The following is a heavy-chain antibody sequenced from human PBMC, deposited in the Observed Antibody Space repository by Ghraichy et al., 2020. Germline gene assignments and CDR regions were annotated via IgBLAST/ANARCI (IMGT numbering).Heavy chain of an antibody. CDR2: INHSGST. Sequence: SETLSLTCAVYGGSFSGYYWSWIRQPPGNGLEWIGEINHSGSTNYNPSLKSRVTISVDTSKNQFSLKLSSVTAADTAVYYCAALTTVTTDYWGQGTLVTVSS. J-gene: IGHJ4*02. CDR1: GGSFSGYY. CDR3: AALTTVTTDY. D-gene: IGHD4-17*01. V-gene: IGHV4-34*01.